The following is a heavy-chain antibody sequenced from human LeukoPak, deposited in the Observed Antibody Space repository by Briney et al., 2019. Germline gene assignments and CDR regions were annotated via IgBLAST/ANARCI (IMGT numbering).Heavy chain of an antibody. CDR1: GYTFTGYY. CDR3: ARFRPYGSGRWIDY. D-gene: IGHD3-10*01. J-gene: IGHJ4*02. V-gene: IGHV1-2*02. Sequence: GASVKVSCKASGYTFTGYYMHWVRQAPGQGLEWMGWINPNSGGTNYAQKFQGRVTMTRDTSISTAYMELSRLRSDDTAVYYCARFRPYGSGRWIDYWGQGTLVTVSS. CDR2: INPNSGGT.